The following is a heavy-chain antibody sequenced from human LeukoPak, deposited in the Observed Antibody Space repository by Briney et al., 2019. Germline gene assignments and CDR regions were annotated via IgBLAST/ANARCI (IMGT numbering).Heavy chain of an antibody. CDR3: ARDSYDEDNFDY. CDR2: IYTSGST. J-gene: IGHJ4*02. V-gene: IGHV4-4*07. CDR1: GGSFSGYY. D-gene: IGHD3-16*01. Sequence: SETLSLTCAVYGGSFSGYYWSWIRQPAGKGLEWIGRIYTSGSTNYNPSLKSRVTMLVDTSKNQFSLKLSSVTAADTAVYYCARDSYDEDNFDYWGQGTLVTVSS.